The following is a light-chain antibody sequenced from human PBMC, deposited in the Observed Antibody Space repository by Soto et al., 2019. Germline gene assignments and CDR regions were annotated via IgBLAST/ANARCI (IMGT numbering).Light chain of an antibody. CDR2: GAS. CDR1: QTVSITY. J-gene: IGKJ1*01. CDR3: HQYGSSPGT. V-gene: IGKV3-20*01. Sequence: VLTQSPGTLSLSPGESATLSCRASQTVSITYLTWYQQKPGQAPRLLIFGASKRATGIPDRFSGSGSGRDFTLTISRLEPEDFAVYYCHQYGSSPGTFGQGTKVDIK.